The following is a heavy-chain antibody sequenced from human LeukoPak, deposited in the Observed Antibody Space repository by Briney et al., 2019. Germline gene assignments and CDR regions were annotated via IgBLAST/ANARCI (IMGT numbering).Heavy chain of an antibody. CDR1: GFTFSNAW. CDR2: IYSRADGETR. D-gene: IGHD3-22*01. V-gene: IGHV3-15*01. CDR3: AFGSNRYDSSDFDH. Sequence: RGAPRLSRAASGFTFSNAWMNWGRQAPGKGLERVGRIYSRADGETREYAAPMQGRLIISRDDSRNTLDLQMYSLQTEDSALYYCAFGSNRYDSSDFDHWGLGTLVTVSS. J-gene: IGHJ4*02.